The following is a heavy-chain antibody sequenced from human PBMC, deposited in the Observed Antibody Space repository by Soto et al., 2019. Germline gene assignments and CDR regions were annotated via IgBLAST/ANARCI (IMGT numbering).Heavy chain of an antibody. V-gene: IGHV3-7*01. D-gene: IGHD5-12*01. CDR2: IKQDGSER. CDR3: ARLDNGYDF. CDR1: GFTISSYW. J-gene: IGHJ4*02. Sequence: VQLVESGGTLVQPGESLRLSCAASGFTISSYWMSWVRQAPGKGLEWVANIKQDGSERYYMGSVNGRFTISRDNAKNSLYLQMSSLTVEDTAVYYCARLDNGYDFGGQGTLVTISS.